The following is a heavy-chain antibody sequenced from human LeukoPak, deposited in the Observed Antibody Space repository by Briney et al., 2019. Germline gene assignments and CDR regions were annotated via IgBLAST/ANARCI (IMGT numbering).Heavy chain of an antibody. V-gene: IGHV4-30-2*01. CDR2: IYHSGST. J-gene: IGHJ5*02. CDR1: GGSISSGGYY. Sequence: SETLSLTCTVSGGSISSGGYYWSWIRQPPGKGLEWIGYIYHSGSTYYNPSLKSRVAISLDRSKNQFSLKLTSVTAADTAVYYCARDFESATGPNWFDPWGQGTLVTVSS. CDR3: ARDFESATGPNWFDP.